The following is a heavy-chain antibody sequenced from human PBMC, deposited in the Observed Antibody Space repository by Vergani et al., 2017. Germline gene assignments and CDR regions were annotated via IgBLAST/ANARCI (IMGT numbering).Heavy chain of an antibody. CDR3: ASLDIVVVPALPAYMDV. D-gene: IGHD2-2*01. J-gene: IGHJ6*03. CDR1: GFTFSSYA. CDR2: ISYDGSNK. Sequence: QVQLVESGGGVVQPGRSLRLSCAASGFTFSSYAMHWVRQAPGKGLEWVAVISYDGSNKYYADSVKGRFTISRDTSKNTLYLQMNSLRAEDTAVYYCASLDIVVVPALPAYMDVWGKGTTVTVSS. V-gene: IGHV3-30-3*01.